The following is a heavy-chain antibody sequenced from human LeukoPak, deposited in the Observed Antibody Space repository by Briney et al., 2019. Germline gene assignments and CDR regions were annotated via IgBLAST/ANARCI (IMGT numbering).Heavy chain of an antibody. CDR1: GGSISSSSYY. J-gene: IGHJ4*02. Sequence: PSETLSLTCTVSGGSISSSSYYWGWIRQPPGKGLEWIGSIHYSGSTYYNPSLKSRVTISVDTSKNQFSLKLSSVTAADTAVYYCARFAGYVDYWGQGTLVTVSS. CDR2: IHYSGST. V-gene: IGHV4-39*01. D-gene: IGHD1-14*01. CDR3: ARFAGYVDY.